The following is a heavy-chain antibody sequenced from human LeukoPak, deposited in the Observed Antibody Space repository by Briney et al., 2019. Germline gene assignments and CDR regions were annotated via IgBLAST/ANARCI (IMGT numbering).Heavy chain of an antibody. J-gene: IGHJ4*02. D-gene: IGHD4-17*01. Sequence: GGSLRLSCAASASTFSTYSMNWVRQAPGKGLEWISYINTFSNPIYYADSVRGRFTVSRDNSKNTLYLQMSSLRAEDTAVYYCAKAKNYGDYYYWGQGTLVTVSS. CDR3: AKAKNYGDYYY. V-gene: IGHV3-48*01. CDR1: ASTFSTYS. CDR2: INTFSNPI.